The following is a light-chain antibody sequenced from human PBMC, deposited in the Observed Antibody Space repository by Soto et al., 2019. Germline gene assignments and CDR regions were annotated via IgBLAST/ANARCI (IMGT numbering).Light chain of an antibody. Sequence: DIQMTHSPSSLSASVGDSVTITCRASQSISSYLNWYQQKPGKAPKXLIYDASSVEAGVPSRFSESGSGTDCSFNISSLQPEDSETYDGQQYDNLPLTFGGGTKVDIK. CDR2: DAS. CDR3: QQYDNLPLT. CDR1: QSISSY. J-gene: IGKJ4*01. V-gene: IGKV1-33*01.